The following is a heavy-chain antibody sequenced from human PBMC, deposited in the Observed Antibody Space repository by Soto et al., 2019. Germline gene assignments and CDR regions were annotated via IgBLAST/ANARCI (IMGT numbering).Heavy chain of an antibody. V-gene: IGHV1-8*01. Sequence: ASVKVSCKASGYTFPSYDINWVRQAPGQGPEWMGWMNPNSGNTGYAQKFQGRVTMTRNTSISTAYMELSSLRSEDTAVYYCGRGWEGVVFVAAANYYYYMDFFGKGTTVTVSS. CDR3: GRGWEGVVFVAAANYYYYMDF. CDR1: GYTFPSYD. CDR2: MNPNSGNT. J-gene: IGHJ6*03. D-gene: IGHD2-15*01.